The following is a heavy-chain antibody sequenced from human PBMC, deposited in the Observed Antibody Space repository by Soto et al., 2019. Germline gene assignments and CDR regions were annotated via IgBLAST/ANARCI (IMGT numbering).Heavy chain of an antibody. D-gene: IGHD1-26*01. V-gene: IGHV4-59*08. Sequence: SDTLSVTCTVSGGSISSYYWSWIRQPPGKGLEWIGYIYYSGSTNYNPSLKSRVTISVDTSKNQFSLKLSSVTAADTAVYYCARRYGGNLDYWGQGTLVTVSS. CDR3: ARRYGGNLDY. CDR1: GGSISSYY. CDR2: IYYSGST. J-gene: IGHJ4*02.